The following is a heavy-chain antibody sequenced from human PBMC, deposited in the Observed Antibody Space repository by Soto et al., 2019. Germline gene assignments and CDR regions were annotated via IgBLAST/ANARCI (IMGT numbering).Heavy chain of an antibody. CDR3: ARDQQQQLVRNYYYYYGMDV. CDR1: GFTFSSYW. V-gene: IGHV3-7*03. Sequence: HPXGSLRLSCAASGFTFSSYWMSWVRQAPGKGLDWVANIEQDGSEKYYVDSVKGRFTISRDNAKNSLYLQMNSLRAEDTAVYYCARDQQQQLVRNYYYYYGMDVWGQGPTATVSS. CDR2: IEQDGSEK. D-gene: IGHD6-13*01. J-gene: IGHJ6*02.